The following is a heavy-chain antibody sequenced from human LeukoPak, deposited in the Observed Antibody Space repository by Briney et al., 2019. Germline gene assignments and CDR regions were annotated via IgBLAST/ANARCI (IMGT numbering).Heavy chain of an antibody. D-gene: IGHD3-9*01. J-gene: IGHJ4*02. Sequence: GGSLRLSCAASGFTFSRYGMNWVRQTPGKGLEWVATISGSGYTTYYADSVKGRFTISRDNSKNTLYLQMNSLRAEDTAVYYCAKDGDYDILTGYYRTRAHSGYFDYWGQGTLVTVSS. CDR1: GFTFSRYG. CDR3: AKDGDYDILTGYYRTRAHSGYFDY. CDR2: ISGSGYTT. V-gene: IGHV3-23*01.